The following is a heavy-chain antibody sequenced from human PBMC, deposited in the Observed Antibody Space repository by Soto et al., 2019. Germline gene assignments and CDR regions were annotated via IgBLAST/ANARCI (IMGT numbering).Heavy chain of an antibody. D-gene: IGHD6-6*01. CDR2: FDPEDGET. V-gene: IGHV1-24*01. J-gene: IGHJ4*02. CDR1: GYTLTELS. Sequence: ASVKVSCKVSGYTLTELSMHWVRQAPGKGLEWMGGFDPEDGETIYAQKFQGRVTMTEDTSTDTAYMELSSLRSEDTAVYYCATVLYSSSPASKFRSHKRIDYWGQGTLVTVSS. CDR3: ATVLYSSSPASKFRSHKRIDY.